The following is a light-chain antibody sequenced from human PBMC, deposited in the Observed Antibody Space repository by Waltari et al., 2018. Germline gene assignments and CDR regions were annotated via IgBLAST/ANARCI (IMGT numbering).Light chain of an antibody. J-gene: IGKJ5*01. CDR2: DAS. Sequence: CRASQRVSSYLAWYQQKHGQAPRLLIYDASNRATGIPARFSGSGSGTDFTLTISSLEPEDFAVYYCQQRSNWPPITFGQGTRLEIK. CDR1: QRVSSY. V-gene: IGKV3-11*01. CDR3: QQRSNWPPIT.